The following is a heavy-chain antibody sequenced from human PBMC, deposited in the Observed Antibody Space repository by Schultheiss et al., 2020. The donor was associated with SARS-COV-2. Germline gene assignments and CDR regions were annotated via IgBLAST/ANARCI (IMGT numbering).Heavy chain of an antibody. J-gene: IGHJ4*02. Sequence: ASVKVSCKASGYTFTGYYMHWVRQAPGQGLEWMGWINPNSGGTNYAQKFQGRVTMTRDTSTSTVYMELSSLRSEDTAVYYCARLEYSSGWYPFDYWGQGTLVTVSS. D-gene: IGHD6-19*01. V-gene: IGHV1-2*02. CDR1: GYTFTGYY. CDR3: ARLEYSSGWYPFDY. CDR2: INPNSGGT.